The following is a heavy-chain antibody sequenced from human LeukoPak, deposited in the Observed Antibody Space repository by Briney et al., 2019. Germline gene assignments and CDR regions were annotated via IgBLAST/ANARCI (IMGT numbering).Heavy chain of an antibody. Sequence: SVKVSCKASGYTFTGYYMHWVRQAPGQGLEWMGGIIPIFGTANYAQKFQGRVTITADESTSTAYMELSSLRSEDMAVYYCASGRYYDSSGYYWAFDIWGQGTMVTVSS. D-gene: IGHD3-22*01. CDR2: IIPIFGTA. J-gene: IGHJ3*02. CDR3: ASGRYYDSSGYYWAFDI. CDR1: GYTFTGYY. V-gene: IGHV1-69*13.